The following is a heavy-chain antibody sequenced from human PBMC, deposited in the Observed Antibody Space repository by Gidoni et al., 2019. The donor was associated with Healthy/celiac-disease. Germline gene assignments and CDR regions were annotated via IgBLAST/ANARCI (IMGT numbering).Heavy chain of an antibody. Sequence: EVQLVESGGGLVQPGWSLRLSCAASGFTFEDVAMHWVRQAQGKGLECVSGISWNSGSIGYADSVKGRFTISRDNAKNSLYLQMNSLRAEDTALYYCAKDKGDDSSGYSYYFDYWGQGTLVTVSS. CDR3: AKDKGDDSSGYSYYFDY. J-gene: IGHJ4*02. CDR1: GFTFEDVA. D-gene: IGHD3-22*01. V-gene: IGHV3-9*01. CDR2: ISWNSGSI.